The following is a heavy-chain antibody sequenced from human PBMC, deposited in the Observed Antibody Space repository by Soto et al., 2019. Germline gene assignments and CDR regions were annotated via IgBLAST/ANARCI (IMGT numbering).Heavy chain of an antibody. J-gene: IGHJ4*02. Sequence: QVQLVQSGAEVKKPGSSVKVSCEASGGTFSGHAISWVRQAPGQGPEWMGGLIPLSGTTQHAQNFQDKLTTTSDTSTSTTNIELTSLRFENTAISSCAQTPNDGSRFDSRGQGTLVTGTS. CDR3: AQTPNDGSRFDS. V-gene: IGHV1-69*06. D-gene: IGHD2-2*03. CDR2: LIPLSGTT. CDR1: GGTFSGHA.